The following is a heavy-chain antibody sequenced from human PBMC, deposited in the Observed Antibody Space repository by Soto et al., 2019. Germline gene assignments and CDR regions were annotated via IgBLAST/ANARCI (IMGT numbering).Heavy chain of an antibody. CDR3: ARGFPYDFDY. J-gene: IGHJ4*02. CDR2: ISYDGSNK. V-gene: IGHV3-30-3*01. D-gene: IGHD3-3*01. CDR1: GFTFSSYA. Sequence: GGSLRLSCAASGFTFSSYAMHWVRQAPGKGLEWVAVISYDGSNKYYADSVKGRFTISRDNSKNTLYLQMNSLRAEDTAVYYCARGFPYDFDYWGQGTLVTVSS.